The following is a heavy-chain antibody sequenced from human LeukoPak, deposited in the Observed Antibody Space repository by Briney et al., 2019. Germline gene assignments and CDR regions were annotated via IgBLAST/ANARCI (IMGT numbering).Heavy chain of an antibody. CDR3: ARDTVQWRVGRWFDP. CDR1: GYTFTSYG. Sequence: ASAKVSCKASGYTFTSYGISWVRQAPGQGLEWMGWISAYNGNTNYAQKLQGRVTMTTDTSTSTAYMELRSLRSDDTAVYYWARDTVQWRVGRWFDPWGQGTLVTVSS. CDR2: ISAYNGNT. V-gene: IGHV1-18*01. J-gene: IGHJ5*02. D-gene: IGHD6-19*01.